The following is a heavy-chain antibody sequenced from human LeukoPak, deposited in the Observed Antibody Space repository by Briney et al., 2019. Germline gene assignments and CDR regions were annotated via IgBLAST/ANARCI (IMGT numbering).Heavy chain of an antibody. CDR3: ATRIVPAAMPDY. V-gene: IGHV3-21*01. Sequence: PGGSLRLSCAASGFTFSSYSMNWVRQAPGKGLEWVSSISSSSIYIYYADSVKGRFSVSRDNAKNSLYLQMNSLRAEDTAVYYCATRIVPAAMPDYWGQGTLVTVSS. J-gene: IGHJ4*02. CDR1: GFTFSSYS. CDR2: ISSSSIYI. D-gene: IGHD2-2*01.